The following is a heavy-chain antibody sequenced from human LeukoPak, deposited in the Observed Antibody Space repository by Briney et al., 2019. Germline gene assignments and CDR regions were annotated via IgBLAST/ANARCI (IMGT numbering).Heavy chain of an antibody. CDR3: ARWGYYYDSSGPGTFDY. Sequence: MTSETLSLTCTVSGGSISSYYWSWIRQPPGKGLEWIGYIYYSGSTNYNPSLKSRVTISVDTSKNQFSLKLSSVTAADTAVYYCARWGYYYDSSGPGTFDYWGQGTLVTVSP. V-gene: IGHV4-59*08. D-gene: IGHD3-22*01. J-gene: IGHJ4*02. CDR2: IYYSGST. CDR1: GGSISSYY.